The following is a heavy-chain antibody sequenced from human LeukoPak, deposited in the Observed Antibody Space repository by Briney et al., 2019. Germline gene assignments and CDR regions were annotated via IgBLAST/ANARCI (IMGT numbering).Heavy chain of an antibody. CDR2: IYYSGST. CDR3: ARVRFFGGRYYYGMDV. D-gene: IGHD3-3*01. V-gene: IGHV4-30-4*01. CDR1: GGSISSGDYY. J-gene: IGHJ6*02. Sequence: SETLSLTCTVSGGSISSGDYYWSWIRQPPGKGLEWIGYIYYSGSTYYNPSLKSRVTISVDTSKNQFSLKLSSVTAADTAVYYCARVRFFGGRYYYGMDVWGQGTTVTVSS.